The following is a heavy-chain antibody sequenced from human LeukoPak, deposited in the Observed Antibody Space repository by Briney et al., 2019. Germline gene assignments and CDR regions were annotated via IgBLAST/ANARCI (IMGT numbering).Heavy chain of an antibody. CDR1: RFAFDNFA. CDR3: AKAPYCGGDCYGRIGYFQH. D-gene: IGHD2-21*01. V-gene: IGHV3-23*01. CDR2: VNDNGAAT. Sequence: GGSLRLSCAASRFAFDNFAMSWVRQAPGKGLKWVATVNDNGAATFYADSVKGRFTISRDNSKNTLYLQMNSLRAEDTAVYYCAKAPYCGGDCYGRIGYFQHWGQGTLVTVSS. J-gene: IGHJ1*01.